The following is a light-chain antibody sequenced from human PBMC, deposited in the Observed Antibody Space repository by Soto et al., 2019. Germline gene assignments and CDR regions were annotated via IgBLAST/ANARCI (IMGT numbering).Light chain of an antibody. CDR3: CSYEGVLGYV. V-gene: IGLV2-23*01. J-gene: IGLJ1*01. Sequence: QSVLTQPASVSGSPGQSITISCTGTSSDVGSYNLVSWYQQHPGKAPKLMIYEGSKRPSGVSNRFSGSKSGNTASLTISGLQDEEEADYYCCSYEGVLGYVFGTGTKVTVL. CDR2: EGS. CDR1: SSDVGSYNL.